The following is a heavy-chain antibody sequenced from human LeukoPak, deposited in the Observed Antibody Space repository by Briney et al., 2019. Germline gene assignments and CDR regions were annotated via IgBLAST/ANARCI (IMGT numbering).Heavy chain of an antibody. J-gene: IGHJ5*02. CDR3: ARGCDILTGYYRNWFDP. CDR1: GGSISSSSYY. Sequence: PSETLSLTCTVSGGSISSSSYYWGWIRQPPGKGLEWIGSIYYSGSTYYNPSLKSRVTISVDTSKNQFSLKLSSVTAADTAVYYCARGCDILTGYYRNWFDPWGQGTLVTVSS. CDR2: IYYSGST. V-gene: IGHV4-39*07. D-gene: IGHD3-9*01.